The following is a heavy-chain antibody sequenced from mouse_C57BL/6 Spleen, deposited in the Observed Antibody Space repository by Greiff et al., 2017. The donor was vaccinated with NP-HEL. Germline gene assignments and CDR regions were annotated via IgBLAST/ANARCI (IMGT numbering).Heavy chain of an antibody. CDR2: ISSGSSTI. CDR3: ARGGITTVVAPDY. CDR1: GFTFSDYG. D-gene: IGHD1-1*01. Sequence: EVQVVESGGGLVKPGGSLKLSCAASGFTFSDYGMHWVRQAPEKGLEWVAYISSGSSTIYYADTVKGRFTISRDNAKNTLFLQMTSLRSEDTAMYYCARGGITTVVAPDYWGQGTTLTVSS. V-gene: IGHV5-17*01. J-gene: IGHJ2*01.